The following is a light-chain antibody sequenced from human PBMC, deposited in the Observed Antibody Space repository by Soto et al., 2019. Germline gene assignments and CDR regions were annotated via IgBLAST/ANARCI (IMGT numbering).Light chain of an antibody. J-gene: IGLJ2*01. CDR3: ATWDSILRAGV. CDR2: DND. CDR1: SSNIGSNY. Sequence: QSVLTQPPSVSAAPGQKVTISCSGNSSNIGSNYVSWYQQLPGTAPRLLIYDNDKRPSGIPDQFSGSKSGTSATLGITGLQTGDEADYYCATWDSILRAGVFGGGTKLTVL. V-gene: IGLV1-51*01.